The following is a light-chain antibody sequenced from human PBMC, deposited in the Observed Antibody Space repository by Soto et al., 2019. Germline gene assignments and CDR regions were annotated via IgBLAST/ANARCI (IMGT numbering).Light chain of an antibody. J-gene: IGLJ2*01. V-gene: IGLV2-14*03. CDR3: SSYTSSGTHVV. CDR1: SSDIGGYIF. Sequence: QSVLTQPASVSGSPGQSITINCTGTSSDIGGYIFVSWYQQHPGKAPKLMIYDVTDRPSGVSNRFSGSKSGNTASLTISGLQAEDEADYYCSSYTSSGTHVVFGGGTNDTVL. CDR2: DVT.